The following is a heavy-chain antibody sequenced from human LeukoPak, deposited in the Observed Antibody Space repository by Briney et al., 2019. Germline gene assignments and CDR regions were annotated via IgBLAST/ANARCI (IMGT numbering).Heavy chain of an antibody. CDR1: GGSFSGYY. V-gene: IGHV4-34*01. D-gene: IGHD6-19*01. J-gene: IGHJ4*02. CDR2: INHSGST. Sequence: SETLSLACAVYGGSFSGYYWSWIRQPPGKGLEWIGEINHSGSTNYNPSLKSRVTISVDTSKNQFSLKLSSVTAADTAVYYCARVSSSGYYFDYWGQGTLVTVSS. CDR3: ARVSSSGYYFDY.